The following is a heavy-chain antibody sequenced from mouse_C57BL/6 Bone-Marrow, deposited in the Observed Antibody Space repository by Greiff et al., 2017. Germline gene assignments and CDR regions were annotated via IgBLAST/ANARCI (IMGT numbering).Heavy chain of an antibody. J-gene: IGHJ4*01. V-gene: IGHV8-8*01. CDR3: SRMVYYYSGSYDAMDY. Sequence: LKESGPGILQPSLTLSLTCSFSGFSLSTLGMGVGWIRQTSGRGLAWLSHIWWDDDKYYNPALKSRLTISKDTSKNQEFLTIANVDTADTATYDCSRMVYYYSGSYDAMDYWGQGTSVTVSS. CDR1: GFSLSTLGMG. CDR2: IWWDDDK. D-gene: IGHD1-1*01.